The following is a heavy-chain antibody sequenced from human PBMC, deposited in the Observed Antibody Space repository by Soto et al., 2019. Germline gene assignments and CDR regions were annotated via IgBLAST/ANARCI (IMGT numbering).Heavy chain of an antibody. CDR3: ARGRSSWYEKYYFDY. J-gene: IGHJ4*02. D-gene: IGHD6-13*01. Sequence: SETLSLTCTVSGGSISSSSYYWGWIRQPPGKGLEWIGSIYYSGSTYYNPSLKSRVTISVDTSKNQFSLKLSSVTAADTAVYYCARGRSSWYEKYYFDYWGQGTLVTVS. CDR2: IYYSGST. V-gene: IGHV4-39*01. CDR1: GGSISSSSYY.